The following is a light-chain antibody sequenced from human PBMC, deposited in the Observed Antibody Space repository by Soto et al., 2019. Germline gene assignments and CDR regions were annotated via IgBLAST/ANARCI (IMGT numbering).Light chain of an antibody. CDR3: QSYDSSLSALYV. Sequence: QSVLTQPPSVSGAPGQSVTISCTGNSSNIGAGYDVHWYQQLPGTAPKLLIYGNSNRPSGVPDRFSGSKSGTSASLAITGLQAEDEADYYCQSYDSSLSALYVFGTGTRSPS. V-gene: IGLV1-40*01. J-gene: IGLJ1*01. CDR2: GNS. CDR1: SSNIGAGYD.